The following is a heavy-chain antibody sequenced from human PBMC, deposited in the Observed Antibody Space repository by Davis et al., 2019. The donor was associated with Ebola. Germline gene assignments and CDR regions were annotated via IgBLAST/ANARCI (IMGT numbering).Heavy chain of an antibody. CDR2: LGLSADT. D-gene: IGHD1-26*01. CDR3: AKDTSNVWFDV. J-gene: IGHJ3*01. V-gene: IGHV3-23*01. Sequence: GGSLRLSCAASGFVFSSYVMSWARRAPGTGLEWVSTLGLSADTYYADSVKGRFTISRDNSKNTLHLQMNSLRVEDTAIYYCAKDTSNVWFDVWGQGTMVTVSS. CDR1: GFVFSSYV.